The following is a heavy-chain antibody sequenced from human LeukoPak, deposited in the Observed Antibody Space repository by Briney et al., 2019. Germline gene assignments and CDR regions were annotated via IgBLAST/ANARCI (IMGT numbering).Heavy chain of an antibody. CDR1: GGSISNYY. V-gene: IGHV4-59*01. J-gene: IGHJ4*02. CDR2: ISYSGST. CDR3: ARSGWNDVPDY. D-gene: IGHD1-1*01. Sequence: SETLSLTCTVSGGSISNYYWSWIRQPPGKGLEWIGYISYSGSTNYNPSLRSRATISVDTSKNQFSLKLSSVTAADTAVYYCARSGWNDVPDYWGQGTLVTVSS.